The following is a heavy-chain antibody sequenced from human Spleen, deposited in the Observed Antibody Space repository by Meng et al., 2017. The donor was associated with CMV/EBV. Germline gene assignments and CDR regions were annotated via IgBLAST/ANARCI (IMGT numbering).Heavy chain of an antibody. V-gene: IGHV4-4*07. CDR2: IYTSGST. J-gene: IGHJ4*02. CDR1: CGTIGSDC. D-gene: IGHD6-6*01. CDR3: ARGGSSSAVDY. Sequence: GPLAGSGPRLWNPSETLSLTFLGSCGTIGSDCLSWIPRHGGKGLEWIGRIYTSGSTNYNPSLKGRVTMSVDTSKNQFSLKLSSVTAADTALYYCARGGSSSAVDYWGQGTLVTVSS.